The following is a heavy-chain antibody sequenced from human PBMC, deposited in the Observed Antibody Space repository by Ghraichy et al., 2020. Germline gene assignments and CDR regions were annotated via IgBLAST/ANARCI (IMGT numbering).Heavy chain of an antibody. CDR1: GFTFNKYS. J-gene: IGHJ4*02. Sequence: GGSLRLSCAASGFTFNKYSINWVRQAPGKGLEWISYISYNGGTIYYANSVKGRFTIARDNAETSAYLQMNSLTAEDTAFYYCTRWGDSTTFDYWGRGILVTVSS. CDR3: TRWGDSTTFDY. V-gene: IGHV3-48*01. D-gene: IGHD2-21*02. CDR2: ISYNGGTI.